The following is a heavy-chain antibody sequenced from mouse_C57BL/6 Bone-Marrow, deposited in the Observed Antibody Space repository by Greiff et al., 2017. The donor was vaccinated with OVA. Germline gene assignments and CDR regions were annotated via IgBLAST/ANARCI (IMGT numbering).Heavy chain of an antibody. D-gene: IGHD1-1*01. Sequence: QVQLQQSDAELVKPGASVKISCKVSGYTFTDHIIHWMKQRPEQGLEWIGYIYPRDGSTKYNEKFKGKATLTADKSSRTAYMQLNSLTSEDSAVYFCARGGTVVDWYFDVWGTGTTVTVSS. CDR1: GYTFTDHI. CDR3: ARGGTVVDWYFDV. V-gene: IGHV1-78*01. J-gene: IGHJ1*03. CDR2: IYPRDGST.